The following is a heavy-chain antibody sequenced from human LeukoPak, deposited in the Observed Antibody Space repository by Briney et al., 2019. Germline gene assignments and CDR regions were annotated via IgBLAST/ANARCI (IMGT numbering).Heavy chain of an antibody. CDR2: ISSSSSYI. J-gene: IGHJ4*02. Sequence: GGSLRLSCAASGFTFSSYSMNWVRQAPGKGLEWVSSISSSSSYIYYADSVKGRFTISRDNAKNSLYLQMNSLRAEDTAVYYCARDAVKTYYYDSSGYTFDYRGQGTLVTVSS. CDR3: ARDAVKTYYYDSSGYTFDY. CDR1: GFTFSSYS. V-gene: IGHV3-21*01. D-gene: IGHD3-22*01.